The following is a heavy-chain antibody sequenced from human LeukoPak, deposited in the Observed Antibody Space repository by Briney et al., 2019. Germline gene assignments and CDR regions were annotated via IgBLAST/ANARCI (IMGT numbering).Heavy chain of an antibody. D-gene: IGHD5-18*01. CDR3: ATIRRGSIYGYFDF. V-gene: IGHV4-59*11. CDR2: LLDSWRT. J-gene: IGHJ4*02. Sequence: SGNLSLTCTVSGASMSTHYWSWLRQPPGKGLEWIGYLLDSWRTKDNPSLQSRVTLSADTSKNQFSLRLTSVTAADTAVYYCATIRRGSIYGYFDFWGQGILVTVSS. CDR1: GASMSTHY.